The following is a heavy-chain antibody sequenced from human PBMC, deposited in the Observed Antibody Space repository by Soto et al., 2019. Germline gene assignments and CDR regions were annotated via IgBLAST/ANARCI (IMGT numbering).Heavy chain of an antibody. CDR2: ISPYNDDT. D-gene: IGHD3-22*01. CDR3: ARGGYYDRSGSRNYHYYGMDV. V-gene: IGHV1-18*01. Sequence: QAQLVQSGAEVKKPGASVKVSCKASGYTFSSYGISWVRQAPGQGLEWLGWISPYNDDTNYAQKPQGRGHKTTDTSTRTANIDRRRLKSDDTAVYYCARGGYYDRSGSRNYHYYGMDVWGQGTRVTVSS. J-gene: IGHJ6*02. CDR1: GYTFSSYG.